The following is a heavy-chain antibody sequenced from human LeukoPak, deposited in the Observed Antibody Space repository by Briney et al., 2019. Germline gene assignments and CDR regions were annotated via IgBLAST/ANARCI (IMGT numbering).Heavy chain of an antibody. Sequence: PGGSLRLSCAASGFTFTTYRMHWVRQAPGKGLEYVSGISSDGGSAYYANSVTGRFTISGDNSKNTLYLQMGSLRGEDMAVYSCAREEVELWSGFGYWGQGTLVTVSS. D-gene: IGHD5-18*01. V-gene: IGHV3-64*01. CDR1: GFTFTTYR. CDR3: AREEVELWSGFGY. CDR2: ISSDGGSA. J-gene: IGHJ4*02.